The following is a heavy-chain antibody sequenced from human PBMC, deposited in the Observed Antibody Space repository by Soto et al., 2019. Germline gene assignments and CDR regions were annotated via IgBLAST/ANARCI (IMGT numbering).Heavy chain of an antibody. CDR3: ARGRYCLSGRCFPNWFDS. J-gene: IGHJ5*01. V-gene: IGHV4-30-4*01. CDR1: GDSISTVDYF. D-gene: IGHD2-15*01. CDR2: IYKSTTT. Sequence: QVHLLESGPGLVKPSQTLSLTCSVSGDSISTVDYFWAWIRQPPGQALEYIGYIYKSTTTYYNPSFASRVAISLDTSKSQFSLNVTSVPAADTAVYFCARGRYCLSGRCFPNWFDSWGQGTLVTVSS.